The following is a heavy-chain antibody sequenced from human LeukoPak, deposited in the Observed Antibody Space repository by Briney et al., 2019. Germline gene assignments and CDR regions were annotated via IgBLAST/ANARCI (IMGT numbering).Heavy chain of an antibody. Sequence: SETLSLTCTVSGGSISSYYWSWIRQPPGKGLEWIGSIYYSGSTYYNPSLKSRVSISVDTSKNQFSLNLSSVTAADTAVYYCARHEQWLIRYNYWGQGTLVTVSS. CDR1: GGSISSYY. CDR2: IYYSGST. J-gene: IGHJ4*02. D-gene: IGHD6-19*01. CDR3: ARHEQWLIRYNY. V-gene: IGHV4-59*05.